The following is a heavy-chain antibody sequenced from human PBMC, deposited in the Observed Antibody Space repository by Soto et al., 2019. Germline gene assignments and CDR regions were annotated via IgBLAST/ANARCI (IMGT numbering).Heavy chain of an antibody. J-gene: IGHJ4*02. CDR2: IYYSGST. CDR1: GVSVTTGGGYY. Sequence: QVQLQESGPGLVKPSQTLSLTCSVSGVSVTTGGGYYWSWIRQHPGKGPEWIGYIYYSGSTYYNPSLYSRVTISADPSTNQFSLTMTSVTVADTAVYFCAKDEGLLWSGELVWGQGILVTVSS. V-gene: IGHV4-31*03. CDR3: AKDEGLLWSGELV. D-gene: IGHD3-10*01.